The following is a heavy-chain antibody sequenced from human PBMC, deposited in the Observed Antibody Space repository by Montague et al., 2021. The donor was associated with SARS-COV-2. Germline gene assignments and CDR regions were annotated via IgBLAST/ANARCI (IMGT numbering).Heavy chain of an antibody. J-gene: IGHJ5*02. D-gene: IGHD2-2*01. V-gene: IGHV4-61*02. Sequence: TLSLTCTLSGDSISRNNLYWTWIRQPAGKGLEWIGRISATGSPEYNPSLKSRVTLSLDMSKNQFSLRLSSVTAADTAMYYCTIEGHITTICSGCPRNWFDPWGQGTLVTVSS. CDR3: TIEGHITTICSGCPRNWFDP. CDR1: GDSISRNNLY. CDR2: ISATGSP.